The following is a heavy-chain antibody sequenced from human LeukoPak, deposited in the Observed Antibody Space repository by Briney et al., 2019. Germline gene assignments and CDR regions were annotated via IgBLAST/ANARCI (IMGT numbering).Heavy chain of an antibody. D-gene: IGHD6-13*01. CDR2: ISGSGGST. V-gene: IGHV3-23*01. CDR3: AKEAWSSSLQATPDY. J-gene: IGHJ4*02. CDR1: GGSISSYY. Sequence: PSETLSLTCTVSGGSISSYYWSWVRQAPGKGLEWVSAISGSGGSTYYADSVKGRFTISRDNSKNTLYLQMNSLRAEDTAVYYRAKEAWSSSLQATPDYWGQGTLVTVSS.